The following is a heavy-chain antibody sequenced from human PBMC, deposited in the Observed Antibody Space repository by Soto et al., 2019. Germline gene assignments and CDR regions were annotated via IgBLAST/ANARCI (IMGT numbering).Heavy chain of an antibody. J-gene: IGHJ4*02. D-gene: IGHD2-15*01. CDR2: IYYSGST. CDR3: ARGIPVFSVVAATFDY. Sequence: PSETLSLTCTVSGGSIIGGDFYWIWIRQPPGKGLEWIGYIYYSGSTYYNPSLKSRVTISVDTSKNQFSLKLSSVTAADTAVYYCARGIPVFSVVAATFDYWGQGTLVTVSS. V-gene: IGHV4-30-4*01. CDR1: GGSIIGGDFY.